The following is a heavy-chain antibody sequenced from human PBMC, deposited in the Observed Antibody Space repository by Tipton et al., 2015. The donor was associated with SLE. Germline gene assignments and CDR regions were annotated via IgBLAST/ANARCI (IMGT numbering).Heavy chain of an antibody. D-gene: IGHD2-21*01. Sequence: SLRLSCAVSGFTLNKYGMHWVRQSPGKGLERVANINQDGGEIYYVDSVKGRFTISRDNAKNSLYLQMNSLRGEDTAVYYCAREGESDTWVEDRYWGQGTLVTVSS. CDR2: INQDGGEI. CDR1: GFTLNKYG. V-gene: IGHV3-7*01. CDR3: AREGESDTWVEDRY. J-gene: IGHJ4*02.